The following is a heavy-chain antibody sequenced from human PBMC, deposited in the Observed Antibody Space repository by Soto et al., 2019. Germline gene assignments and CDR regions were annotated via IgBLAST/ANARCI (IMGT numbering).Heavy chain of an antibody. V-gene: IGHV4-4*07. J-gene: IGHJ4*02. D-gene: IGHD2-8*02. CDR3: ARGMTPPGAPAWYYFDS. CDR2: FSLSGTT. CDR1: GASITGSFF. Sequence: SETLSLTCTVSGASITGSFFWSWIRQPAGKGLEWIGRFSLSGTTNYNPSLRSRVTMSADVSKNQFSLRLTSVTAADTVLYYCARGMTPPGAPAWYYFDSWGQGTLVTVSS.